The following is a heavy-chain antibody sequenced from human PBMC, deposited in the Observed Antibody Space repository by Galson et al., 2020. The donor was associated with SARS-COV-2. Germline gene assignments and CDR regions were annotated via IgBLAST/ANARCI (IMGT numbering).Heavy chain of an antibody. CDR1: GFSFSATA. V-gene: IGHV3-73*01. D-gene: IGHD3-10*01. J-gene: IGHJ4*02. Sequence: GESLKISCAASGFSFSATALHWVRQASGKGLEWVGRVESKPNNYAAASAASVKGRFTISRDDSETTAYLQMNGLRIEDTAMYYCSTMGGSGDFNYWGQGTLVTVSS. CDR3: STMGGSGDFNY. CDR2: VESKPNNYAA.